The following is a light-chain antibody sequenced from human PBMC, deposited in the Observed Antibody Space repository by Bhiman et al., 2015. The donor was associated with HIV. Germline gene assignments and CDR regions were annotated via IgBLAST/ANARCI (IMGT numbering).Light chain of an antibody. Sequence: GPGRTATITCVGNNVGTNSVHWYRQRPGQAPQLVIVYPNDRPSGIPDRFSGSYSGNAATLTISGAEAGDEADYYCNSRDSRGNHWVFGGGTKLTVL. CDR1: NVGTNS. CDR2: YPN. CDR3: NSRDSRGNHWV. V-gene: IGLV3-21*01. J-gene: IGLJ2*01.